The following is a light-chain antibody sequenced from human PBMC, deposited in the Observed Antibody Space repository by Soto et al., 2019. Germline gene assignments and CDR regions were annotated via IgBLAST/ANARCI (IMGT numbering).Light chain of an antibody. Sequence: QSVLTQPPSVSGAPGQRVTISCTGSSSNIGAGYDVHWYLQLPGTAPKLLIFGSTNRPSGVPDRFSGSKSVTSASLDITGLQAEDEADYYCQSYDTSLSGSVVFGGGTKLTVL. CDR1: SSNIGAGYD. J-gene: IGLJ2*01. CDR2: GST. CDR3: QSYDTSLSGSVV. V-gene: IGLV1-40*01.